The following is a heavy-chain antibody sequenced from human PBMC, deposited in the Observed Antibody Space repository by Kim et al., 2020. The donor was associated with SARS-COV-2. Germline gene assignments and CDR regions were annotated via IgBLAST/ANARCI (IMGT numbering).Heavy chain of an antibody. J-gene: IGHJ6*02. CDR1: GGTFSSYA. Sequence: SVKVSCKASGGTFSSYAISWVRQAPGQGLEWMGGIIPIFGTANYAQKFQGRVMITADESTSTAYMELSSLRSEDTAVYYCASEGLSIAATRSSFYGMDVWGQGTTVTVSS. CDR2: IIPIFGTA. CDR3: ASEGLSIAATRSSFYGMDV. D-gene: IGHD6-6*01. V-gene: IGHV1-69*13.